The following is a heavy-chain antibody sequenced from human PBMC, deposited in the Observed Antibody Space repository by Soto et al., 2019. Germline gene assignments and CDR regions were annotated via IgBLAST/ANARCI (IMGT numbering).Heavy chain of an antibody. Sequence: GSLRLSCAASGFTFSSYGMHWVRQAPGKGLEWVAVIWYDGSNKYYADSVKGRFTISRDNSKNTLYLQMNSLRAEDTAVYYCARITYYYDSSGYKSYYYYGMDVWGQGTTVTVS. J-gene: IGHJ6*02. CDR3: ARITYYYDSSGYKSYYYYGMDV. CDR1: GFTFSSYG. D-gene: IGHD3-22*01. V-gene: IGHV3-33*01. CDR2: IWYDGSNK.